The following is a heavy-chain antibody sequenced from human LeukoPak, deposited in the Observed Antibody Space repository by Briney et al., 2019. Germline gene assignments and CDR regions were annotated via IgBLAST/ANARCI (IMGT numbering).Heavy chain of an antibody. CDR1: GFTFSSYE. D-gene: IGHD6-13*01. J-gene: IGHJ5*02. V-gene: IGHV3-66*01. Sequence: SGGSLRLSCAASGFTFSSYEMNWVRQAPGKGLEWVSGIYSGGSTYYADSVKGRFTISRDNSKDTLYLQMNSLRVEDTAVYYCARVAGQQLLNWFDPWGQGTLVTVSS. CDR2: IYSGGST. CDR3: ARVAGQQLLNWFDP.